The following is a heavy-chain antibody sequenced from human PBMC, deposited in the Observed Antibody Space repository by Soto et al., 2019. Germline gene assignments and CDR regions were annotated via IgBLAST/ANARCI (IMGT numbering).Heavy chain of an antibody. D-gene: IGHD5-18*01. Sequence: QVQLQESGPGLVKPSETLSLTCTVSGGSISSCYWSWIRQPPGKGLEWIGYIYYSGSTNYNPSLKSRVTISVDTSKNQFSLKLSSVTAADTAVYYCARGPRGYSYDQFDYWGQGTLVTVSS. J-gene: IGHJ4*02. CDR2: IYYSGST. CDR3: ARGPRGYSYDQFDY. CDR1: GGSISSCY. V-gene: IGHV4-59*01.